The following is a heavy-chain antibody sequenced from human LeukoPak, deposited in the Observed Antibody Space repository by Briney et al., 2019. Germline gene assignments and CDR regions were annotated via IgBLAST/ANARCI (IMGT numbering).Heavy chain of an antibody. V-gene: IGHV4-39*01. CDR3: ARQVDILTGPNWFDP. Sequence: SETLSLTCTVSGGFISNSNSHWGWIRQPPGKGLEWVGTIYYSGSTYYKSSLKSRATISVDTSKNQFSLKLSSVTAADTAVYYCARQVDILTGPNWFDPWGQGTLVTVSS. D-gene: IGHD3-9*01. CDR2: IYYSGST. CDR1: GGFISNSNSH. J-gene: IGHJ5*02.